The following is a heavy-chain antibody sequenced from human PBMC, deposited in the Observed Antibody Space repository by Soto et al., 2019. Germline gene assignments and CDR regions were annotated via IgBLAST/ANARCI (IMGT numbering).Heavy chain of an antibody. CDR1: GYSFTSYW. D-gene: IGHD5-12*01. J-gene: IGHJ3*02. CDR2: IDPSDSYT. CDR3: ARHYIVATRDFDI. Sequence: PGESLKISCKGSGYSFTSYWISWVRQMPGKGLEWMGRIDPSDSYTNYSPSFQGHVTISADKSISTAYLQWSSLKASDTAMYYCARHYIVATRDFDIWGQGTMVSVSS. V-gene: IGHV5-10-1*01.